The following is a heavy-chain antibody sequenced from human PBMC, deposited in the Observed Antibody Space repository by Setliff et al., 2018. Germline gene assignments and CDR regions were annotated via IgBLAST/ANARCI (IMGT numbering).Heavy chain of an antibody. D-gene: IGHD3-16*01. V-gene: IGHV7-4-1*02. CDR3: ARGVYEYSYGYRGHYYYYMDV. CDR2: INTNTGNP. CDR1: GYTFTGYA. Sequence: GASVKVSCKASGYTFTGYAINWVRQAHGQGLEYLGWINTNTGNPTYVQGFTGRCVFSLDTSVSTAYLQISSLKAEDTAVYYCARGVYEYSYGYRGHYYYYMDVWGKGATVTVSS. J-gene: IGHJ6*03.